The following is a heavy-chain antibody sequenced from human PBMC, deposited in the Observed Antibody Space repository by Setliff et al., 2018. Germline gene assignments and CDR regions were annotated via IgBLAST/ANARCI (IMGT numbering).Heavy chain of an antibody. CDR1: GGTFSTYG. J-gene: IGHJ6*03. CDR2: IMPIFGTI. D-gene: IGHD5-12*01. V-gene: IGHV1-69*05. Sequence: GASVKVSCKASGGTFSTYGITWVRQAPGQGLEWVGGIMPIFGTINYAQRFQGRVTITTDESTSTACMELSSLRSEDTAVYHCARERGDIVTTTSYYYYLDVWGKGTTVTVSS. CDR3: ARERGDIVTTTSYYYYLDV.